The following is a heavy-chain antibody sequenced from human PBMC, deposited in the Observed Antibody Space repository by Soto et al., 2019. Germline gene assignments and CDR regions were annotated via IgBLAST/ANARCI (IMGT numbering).Heavy chain of an antibody. J-gene: IGHJ6*02. CDR1: GFTFSPYW. D-gene: IGHD4-4*01. Sequence: EVQLAESGGGLVQPGGSLRLSCAASGFTFSPYWMHWVRQAPGKGLVWVSRINPDGSSTNYADSVKGRFTISRDNAKITLYLQMNSLRAEDTAVYYCGRGGSNSPNGMDVWGQGTPVTVSS. V-gene: IGHV3-74*01. CDR2: INPDGSST. CDR3: GRGGSNSPNGMDV.